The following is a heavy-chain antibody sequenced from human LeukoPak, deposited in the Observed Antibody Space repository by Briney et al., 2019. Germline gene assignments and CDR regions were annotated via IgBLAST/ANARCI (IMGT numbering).Heavy chain of an antibody. J-gene: IGHJ4*02. CDR2: IYYSGST. CDR1: GGSISSSSYY. CDR3: ARQGSGNYLSPVNY. V-gene: IGHV4-39*01. Sequence: PSETLSLTCTVSGGSISSSSYYWGWIRQPPGKGLEWIGTIYYSGSTYNNPSLKSRVTISVDTSKNQFSLKLSSVTAADTAVYYCARQGSGNYLSPVNYWGQGTLVTVSS. D-gene: IGHD1-26*01.